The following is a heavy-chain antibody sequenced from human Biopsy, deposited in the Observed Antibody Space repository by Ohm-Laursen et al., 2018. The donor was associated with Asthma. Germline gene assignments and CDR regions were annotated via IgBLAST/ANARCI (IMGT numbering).Heavy chain of an antibody. CDR1: GFTFSNAW. CDR2: IKSKTDGGTT. Sequence: SLRLSCAASGFTFSNAWMSWVRQAPGKGLEWVGRIKSKTDGGTTDYAAPVKGRFTISRDDSKNTLYLQMNSLKTEDTAVYYCTTDALLYSSADYWGQGTLATVSS. V-gene: IGHV3-15*01. J-gene: IGHJ4*02. D-gene: IGHD2-8*01. CDR3: TTDALLYSSADY.